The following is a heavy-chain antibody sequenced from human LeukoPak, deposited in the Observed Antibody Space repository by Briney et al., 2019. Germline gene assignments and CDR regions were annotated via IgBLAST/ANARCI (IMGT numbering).Heavy chain of an antibody. CDR2: IYYSGST. Sequence: SETLSLTCTVSGGPISSGGYYWSWIRQHPGKGLEWIGYIYYSGSTYYNPSLKSRVTISVDTSKNQFSLKLSSVTAADTAVYYCARRGYYYDSSGYYPEYYFDYWGQGTLVTVSS. J-gene: IGHJ4*02. V-gene: IGHV4-31*03. CDR3: ARRGYYYDSSGYYPEYYFDY. D-gene: IGHD3-22*01. CDR1: GGPISSGGYY.